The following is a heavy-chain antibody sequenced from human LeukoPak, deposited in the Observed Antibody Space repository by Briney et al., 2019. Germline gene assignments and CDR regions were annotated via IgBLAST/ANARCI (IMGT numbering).Heavy chain of an antibody. D-gene: IGHD1-26*01. Sequence: PSETLSLTCTVSGGSISSSSYYWGWIRQPPGKGLEWIGTIHYSGSTYYNPSLKNRVTISVDTSKNQFSLKLSSVTATDTAVYYCARLGHSVTYYVDHYYFDYWGQGTLVTVSS. CDR3: ARLGHSVTYYVDHYYFDY. V-gene: IGHV4-39*01. CDR1: GGSISSSSYY. J-gene: IGHJ4*02. CDR2: IHYSGST.